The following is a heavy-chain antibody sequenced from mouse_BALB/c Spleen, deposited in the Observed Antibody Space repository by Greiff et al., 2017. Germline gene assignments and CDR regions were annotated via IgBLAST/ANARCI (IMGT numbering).Heavy chain of an antibody. Sequence: EVQLQESGPGLVKPSQSLSLTCTVTGYSITSDYAWNWIRQFPGNKLEWMGYISYSGSTSYNPSLKSRISITRDTSKNQFFLQLNSVTTEDTATYYCARNGYYGYFDVWGAGTTVTVSS. J-gene: IGHJ1*01. CDR3: ARNGYYGYFDV. CDR2: ISYSGST. CDR1: GYSITSDYA. V-gene: IGHV3-2*02. D-gene: IGHD2-2*01.